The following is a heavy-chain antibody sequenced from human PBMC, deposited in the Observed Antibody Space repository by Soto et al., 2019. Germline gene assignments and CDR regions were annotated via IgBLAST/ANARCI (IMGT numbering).Heavy chain of an antibody. CDR1: GGSISSSSYY. V-gene: IGHV4-39*01. J-gene: IGHJ6*02. CDR3: ATNYAYYYYYGMDV. D-gene: IGHD4-4*01. Sequence: KASETLSLTCTVSGGSISSSSYYWGRIRQPPGKGLEWIGSIYYSGSTYYNPSLKSRVTISVDTSKNQFSLKLSSVTAADTAVYYCATNYAYYYYYGMDVWGQGTTVTVSS. CDR2: IYYSGST.